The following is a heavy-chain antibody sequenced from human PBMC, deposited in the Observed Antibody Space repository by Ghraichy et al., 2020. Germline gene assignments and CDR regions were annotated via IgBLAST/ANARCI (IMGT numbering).Heavy chain of an antibody. Sequence: GGSLRLSCAASGFTFDDYTMHWVRQAPGKGLEWVSLISWDGGSTYYADSVKGRFTISRDNSKNSLYLQMNSLRTEDTALYYCAKGKVAISEVYFDYWGQGTLVTVSS. CDR1: GFTFDDYT. D-gene: IGHD3-3*01. CDR3: AKGKVAISEVYFDY. V-gene: IGHV3-43*01. CDR2: ISWDGGST. J-gene: IGHJ4*02.